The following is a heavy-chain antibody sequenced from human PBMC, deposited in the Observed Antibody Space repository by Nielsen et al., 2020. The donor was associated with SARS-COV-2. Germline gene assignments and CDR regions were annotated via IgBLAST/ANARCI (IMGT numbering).Heavy chain of an antibody. CDR3: ARGGVNSSGYYYVYAFDI. CDR2: ISSSSSYI. D-gene: IGHD3-22*01. Sequence: GGSLRLSCAASGFTFSRYSMNWVRQAPGKGLEWVSSISSSSSYIYYADSVKGRFTISRDNSKNTLYLQMNSLRAEDTAVYYYARGGVNSSGYYYVYAFDIWGQGTMVTVSS. J-gene: IGHJ3*02. V-gene: IGHV3-21*01. CDR1: GFTFSRYS.